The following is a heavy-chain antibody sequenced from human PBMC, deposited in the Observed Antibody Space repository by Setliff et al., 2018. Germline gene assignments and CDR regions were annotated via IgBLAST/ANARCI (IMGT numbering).Heavy chain of an antibody. D-gene: IGHD5-12*01. Sequence: GGSLRLSCAASGFTFSSLWMSWVRQAPGRGLEWVANINQDGSAKYYVDSVRGRFTISRDNAKKSLYMEMNSLRAEDTAVYYCARDITRDGYNSGAFDIWGQGTMVTVSS. CDR1: GFTFSSLW. J-gene: IGHJ3*02. CDR2: INQDGSAK. V-gene: IGHV3-7*01. CDR3: ARDITRDGYNSGAFDI.